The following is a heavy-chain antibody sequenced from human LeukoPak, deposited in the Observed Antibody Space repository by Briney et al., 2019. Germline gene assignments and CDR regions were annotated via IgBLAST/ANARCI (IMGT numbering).Heavy chain of an antibody. CDR2: ISSTSTYI. CDR3: AREVVAVAATDY. J-gene: IGHJ4*02. CDR1: GFTFSSYS. V-gene: IGHV3-21*01. D-gene: IGHD6-19*01. Sequence: GGSLRLSCAASGFTFSSYSMNWVRQAPGKGVEWVSSISSTSTYIYYASSAQGRFTISRDNAKNPLYLQMNSLRAEDTAVYYCAREVVAVAATDYWGQGTLVTVSS.